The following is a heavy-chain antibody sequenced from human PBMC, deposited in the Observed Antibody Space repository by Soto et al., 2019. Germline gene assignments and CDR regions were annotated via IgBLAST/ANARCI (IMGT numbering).Heavy chain of an antibody. CDR3: ARDYYDSSGYHYFDY. CDR2: IIPIFGTA. J-gene: IGHJ4*02. Sequence: VKVSCKASGGTFSSYAISWVRQAPGQGLEWMGGIIPIFGTANYAQKFQGRVTITADKSTSTAYMELSSLRSEDTAVYYCARDYYDSSGYHYFDYWGQGTLVTVSS. D-gene: IGHD3-22*01. CDR1: GGTFSSYA. V-gene: IGHV1-69*06.